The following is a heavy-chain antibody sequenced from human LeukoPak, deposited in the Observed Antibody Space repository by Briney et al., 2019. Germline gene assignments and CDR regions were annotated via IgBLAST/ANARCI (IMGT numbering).Heavy chain of an antibody. CDR2: ISGSGGST. D-gene: IGHD2-2*01. Sequence: GGSLRLSCAASGFTFSSYAMSWVRHAPGKGLEWVSAISGSGGSTYYADSVKGRFTISRDNSKNTLYLQMNSLRAEDTAVYYCAKDSHCSSTSCYGHNWFDPWGQGTLVTVSS. CDR1: GFTFSSYA. V-gene: IGHV3-23*01. J-gene: IGHJ5*02. CDR3: AKDSHCSSTSCYGHNWFDP.